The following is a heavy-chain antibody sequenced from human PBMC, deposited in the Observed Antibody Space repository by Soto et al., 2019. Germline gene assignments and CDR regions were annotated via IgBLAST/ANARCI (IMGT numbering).Heavy chain of an antibody. V-gene: IGHV1-69*06. D-gene: IGHD2-15*01. J-gene: IGHJ4*02. CDR2: TGSETGPG. CDR1: GGSLSTNP. CDR3: ARRDSGGFFRFFDS. Sequence: GASVKVSCKASGGSLSTNPISWVRQAPGQGLEWMGGTGSETGPGSNAQKFQGRLTVTADKSTSTVYMELTNLSSEDTAVYYCARRDSGGFFRFFDSWGQGTLVTVSS.